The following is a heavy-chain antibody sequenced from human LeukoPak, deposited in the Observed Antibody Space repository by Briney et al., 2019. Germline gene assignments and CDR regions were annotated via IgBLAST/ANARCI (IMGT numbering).Heavy chain of an antibody. CDR2: IIPIFGTA. V-gene: IGHV1-69*01. J-gene: IGHJ3*02. Sequence: SVKVSCKASGGTFSSYAISWVRQAPGQGLEWMGGIIPIFGTANYAQKFQGRVTITADESTSTAYMELSSLRSEDTAVYYCARDSPYCHGECYPDAFDIWGQGTVVTVSS. CDR1: GGTFSSYA. D-gene: IGHD2-21*01. CDR3: ARDSPYCHGECYPDAFDI.